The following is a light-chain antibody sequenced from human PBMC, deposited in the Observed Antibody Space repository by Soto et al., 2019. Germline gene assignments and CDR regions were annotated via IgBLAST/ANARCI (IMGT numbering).Light chain of an antibody. J-gene: IGLJ1*01. CDR2: EVS. Sequence: QSVLTQPPSVSGSPGQSITISCTGTSSDVGGYNYVSWYQQHPVKAPKLMIYEVSNRPSGVSNRFSGSKSGNTASLTISGLQAEDEADYYCSSYTSSSTLFGTGTKVTVL. CDR3: SSYTSSSTL. V-gene: IGLV2-14*01. CDR1: SSDVGGYNY.